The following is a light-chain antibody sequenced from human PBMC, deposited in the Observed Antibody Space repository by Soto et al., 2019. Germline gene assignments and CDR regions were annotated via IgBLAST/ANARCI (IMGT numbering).Light chain of an antibody. J-gene: IGKJ1*01. Sequence: DIQMTQSPSTLSAFVGDRVTITCRASQSVGGTLAWYQQKPGKAPKLLIYDASSLERGVPSRFSGSGSGTEFSLTISSLQPDDFATYYCQRYETYSRTFGQRTKVEIK. V-gene: IGKV1-5*01. CDR1: QSVGGT. CDR3: QRYETYSRT. CDR2: DAS.